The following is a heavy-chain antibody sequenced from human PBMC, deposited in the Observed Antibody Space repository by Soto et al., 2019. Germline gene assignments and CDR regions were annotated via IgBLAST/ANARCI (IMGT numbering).Heavy chain of an antibody. CDR3: PLPPSYGMDV. Sequence: EVQLVESGGGLVKPGGSLRLSCAASGFIFSNAWMNWVRQAPGKGLEWVGRIKSKSDGGTTDYAAPVKGRFTISRDGSKNTLYLQMNSLKIEDTAVYYCPLPPSYGMDVWGQGTTVTVSS. CDR2: IKSKSDGGTT. CDR1: GFIFSNAW. J-gene: IGHJ6*02. V-gene: IGHV3-15*07.